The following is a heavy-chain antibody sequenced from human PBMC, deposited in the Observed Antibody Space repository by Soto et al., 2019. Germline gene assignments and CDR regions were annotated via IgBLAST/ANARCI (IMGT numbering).Heavy chain of an antibody. D-gene: IGHD4-17*01. J-gene: IGHJ3*02. CDR2: MNASNGNT. V-gene: IGHV1-3*01. Sequence: ASVKVSCKASGYTFTSYAMHWVRQAPGQRLEWMGWMNASNGNTKYSQKFQGRVTMTRDTSTSTVYMELSSLRSEDTAVYYCARRYGLGDAFDIWGQGTMVTVSS. CDR3: ARRYGLGDAFDI. CDR1: GYTFTSYA.